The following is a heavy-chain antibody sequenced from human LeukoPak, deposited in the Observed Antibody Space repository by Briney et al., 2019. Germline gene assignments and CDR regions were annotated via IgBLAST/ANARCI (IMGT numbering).Heavy chain of an antibody. V-gene: IGHV6-1*01. CDR1: GDSVSSNSAA. J-gene: IGHJ3*02. D-gene: IGHD6-19*01. CDR3: ARDPLAVAGKTGARAFDI. Sequence: SQTLSLTCAISGDSVSSNSAAWNWIRQSPSRGLEWLGRTYYRSKWYNDYAVSVKSRITINPDTSKNQFSLQLNSVTPEDTAVYYCARDPLAVAGKTGARAFDIWGQGTMVTVSS. CDR2: TYYRSKWYN.